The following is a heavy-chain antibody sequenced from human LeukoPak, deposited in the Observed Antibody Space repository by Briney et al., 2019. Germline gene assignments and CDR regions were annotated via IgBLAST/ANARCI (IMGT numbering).Heavy chain of an antibody. D-gene: IGHD5-12*01. CDR2: IYSGGST. CDR1: GYSISSGYY. J-gene: IGHJ4*02. CDR3: ARGPSGYHNT. Sequence: ETLSLICTVSGYSISSGYYWGWIRQPPGKGLEWVSLIYSGGSTYYADSVKGRFTISRDNSRNTLYLQMNSLRAEDTAVYYCARGPSGYHNTGGQGTLVTVSS. V-gene: IGHV3-66*01.